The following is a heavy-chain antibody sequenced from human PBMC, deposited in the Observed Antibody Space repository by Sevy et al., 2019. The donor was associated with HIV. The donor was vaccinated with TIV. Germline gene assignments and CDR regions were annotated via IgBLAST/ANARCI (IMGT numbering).Heavy chain of an antibody. J-gene: IGHJ6*02. V-gene: IGHV3-13*01. CDR2: IGSGGHA. CDR3: ARSGGYSDYGMDV. D-gene: IGHD5-12*01. Sequence: GESLKISCGASGFTFSSYDMHWVRQAAGKGLEWVSGIGSGGHAYYPGSVKGRFTISRENAKNSLYLQMNSLRAGDTAVYYCARSGGYSDYGMDVWGQGTTVTVSS. CDR1: GFTFSSYD.